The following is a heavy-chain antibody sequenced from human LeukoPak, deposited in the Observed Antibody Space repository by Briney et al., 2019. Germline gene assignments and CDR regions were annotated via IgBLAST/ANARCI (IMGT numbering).Heavy chain of an antibody. CDR1: GGSISSSGYY. CDR2: ISSGGGT. V-gene: IGHV4-39*01. J-gene: IGHJ4*02. Sequence: SETLSLTCTVSGGSISSSGYYWGWTRQPPGKGLEGIGSISSGGGTHYIPSLKSRVTISVDTPKNQFSLKLSSVTAADTAVYYCARRSYDGSGYYYVDYWGQGTLVTVSS. CDR3: ARRSYDGSGYYYVDY. D-gene: IGHD3-22*01.